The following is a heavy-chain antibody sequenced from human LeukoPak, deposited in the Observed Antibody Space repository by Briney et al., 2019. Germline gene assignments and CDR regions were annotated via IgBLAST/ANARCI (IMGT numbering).Heavy chain of an antibody. CDR2: ISSSSSTI. J-gene: IGHJ6*03. V-gene: IGHV3-48*01. CDR1: GFTFSSYS. Sequence: PGGSLRLSCAASGFTFSSYSMNWVRQAPGKGLEWVSYISSSSSTIYYADSVEGRFTISRDNAKNSLYLQMNSLRAEDTAVYYCARHCSWYLDYYYYYMDVWGKGTTVTVSS. CDR3: ARHCSWYLDYYYYYMDV. D-gene: IGHD6-13*01.